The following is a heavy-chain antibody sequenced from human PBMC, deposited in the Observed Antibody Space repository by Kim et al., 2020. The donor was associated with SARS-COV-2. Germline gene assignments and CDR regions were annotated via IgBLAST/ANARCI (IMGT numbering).Heavy chain of an antibody. CDR1: GYTFTSYY. J-gene: IGHJ6*02. D-gene: IGHD5-12*01. Sequence: ASVKVSCKASGYTFTSYYMHWVRQAPGQGLEWMGIINPSGGSTSYAQKFQGRVTMTRDTSTSTVYMELSSLRSEDTAVYYCARNSGYDAPYYYYGMDVWGPGTTVTVSS. CDR2: INPSGGST. V-gene: IGHV1-46*01. CDR3: ARNSGYDAPYYYYGMDV.